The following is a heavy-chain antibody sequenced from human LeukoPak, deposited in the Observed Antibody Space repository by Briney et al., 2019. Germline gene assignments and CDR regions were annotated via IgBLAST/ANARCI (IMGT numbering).Heavy chain of an antibody. D-gene: IGHD3-16*01. CDR1: GYTFTSYD. J-gene: IGHJ4*02. Sequence: ASVKVSCKASGYTFTSYDINWVRQATGQGLEWMGWMNPNSGNTIYAQKFQGRVTMTEDTSTDTAYMELSSLRSEDTAVYYCATDEGVGALLDYWGQGTLVTVSS. CDR2: MNPNSGNT. V-gene: IGHV1-8*01. CDR3: ATDEGVGALLDY.